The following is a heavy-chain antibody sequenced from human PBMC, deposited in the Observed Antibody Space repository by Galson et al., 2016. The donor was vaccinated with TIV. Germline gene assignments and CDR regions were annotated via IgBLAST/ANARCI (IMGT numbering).Heavy chain of an antibody. CDR1: GYIFTAYY. D-gene: IGHD5-18*01. CDR3: AKDLRTWIQIWSFDY. Sequence: SVKVSCKASGYIFTAYYLHWVRQAPGQGLEWMGWTNPDSGDTYYAQKFQGRVTMTRDTSIGTAYMELHRLRSDDTAVYYCAKDLRTWIQIWSFDYWSQGTLVTVSS. CDR2: TNPDSGDT. J-gene: IGHJ4*02. V-gene: IGHV1-2*02.